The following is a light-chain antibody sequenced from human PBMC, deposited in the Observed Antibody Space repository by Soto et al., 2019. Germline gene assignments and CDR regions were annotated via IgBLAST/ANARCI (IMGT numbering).Light chain of an antibody. CDR3: QTWGTGIVV. CDR2: LNSDGSH. V-gene: IGLV4-69*01. J-gene: IGLJ2*01. Sequence: QLVLTQSPSASASLGASVKLTCTLSSGHSSYAIAWHQQQPEKGPRYLMKLNSDGSHSKGDGIPDRFSGSSSGAERYLTISRLQSEDEADYYSQTWGTGIVVFGGGTKVTVL. CDR1: SGHSSYA.